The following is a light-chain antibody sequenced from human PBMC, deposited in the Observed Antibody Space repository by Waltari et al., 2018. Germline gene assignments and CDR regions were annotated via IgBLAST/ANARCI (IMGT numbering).Light chain of an antibody. CDR1: SSDVGGYNY. V-gene: IGLV2-14*03. Sequence: QSALTQPASVSGSPGQSITISCTGTSSDVGGYNYVSWYQQHPGKVPKLMIYDVSNRPSGVSNRCSGSKSGNTAALTISGLQAEDEADYYCSSYTSSSTLDVFGSGTKVTVL. CDR3: SSYTSSSTLDV. J-gene: IGLJ6*01. CDR2: DVS.